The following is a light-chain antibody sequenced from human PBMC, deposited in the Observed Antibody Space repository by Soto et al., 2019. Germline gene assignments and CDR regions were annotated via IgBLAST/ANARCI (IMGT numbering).Light chain of an antibody. CDR2: DAS. J-gene: IGKJ5*01. Sequence: EVVLTQSPVTLSLSPGERATLSCRAGQSVSSNYLAWYQQKPGQAPRLLIYDASYRATGIPARFSGSGSGTDFTLTISSLEPEDFAVYYCQQRSNWITFGQGTRLEI. V-gene: IGKV3-11*01. CDR3: QQRSNWIT. CDR1: QSVSSNY.